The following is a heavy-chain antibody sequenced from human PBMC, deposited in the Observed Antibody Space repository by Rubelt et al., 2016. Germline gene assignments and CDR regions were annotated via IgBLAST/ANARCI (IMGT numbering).Heavy chain of an antibody. CDR3: AVEYYDDGSGYYYAAY. CDR1: RNYG. V-gene: IGHV3-33*01. J-gene: IGHJ4*02. CDR2: IYYDGSNK. Sequence: RNYGMHWVRQAPGKGLEWVALIYYDGSNKYCADSVKGRFTISRDNSKNTLYLQTNSLRAEDTAVYYCAVEYYDDGSGYYYAAYWGQGTLVTVSS. D-gene: IGHD3-22*01.